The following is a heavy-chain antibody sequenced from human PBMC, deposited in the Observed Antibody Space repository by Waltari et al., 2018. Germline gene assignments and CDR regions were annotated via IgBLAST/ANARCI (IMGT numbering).Heavy chain of an antibody. Sequence: EEQLVQSGAEVKKPGESLKISCKASGYSFNTYWIGGVRLMPGKGLEWMGSIYPADSETTYSPSFGVQVTISSDKSLNTAYLHWSSLKASDTAIYYCVKGLVGGYEKGWFDPWGLGTLVTVSS. CDR2: IYPADSET. V-gene: IGHV5-51*01. CDR3: VKGLVGGYEKGWFDP. CDR1: GYSFNTYW. J-gene: IGHJ5*02. D-gene: IGHD3-22*01.